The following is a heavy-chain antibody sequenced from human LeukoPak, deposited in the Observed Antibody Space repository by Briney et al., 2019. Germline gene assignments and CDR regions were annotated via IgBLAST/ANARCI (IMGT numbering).Heavy chain of an antibody. CDR1: GFTFPSYW. V-gene: IGHV3-7*01. J-gene: IGHJ6*04. Sequence: GGSLRLSCAASGFTFPSYWMTWVRQAPGKGLEWVANMKQDGSEKYYVDSVRGRFTISRDNAKNSLYLQMNSLRAEDTAVYYCARDRSSTSPDVWGKGTTVTVSS. D-gene: IGHD2-2*01. CDR2: MKQDGSEK. CDR3: ARDRSSTSPDV.